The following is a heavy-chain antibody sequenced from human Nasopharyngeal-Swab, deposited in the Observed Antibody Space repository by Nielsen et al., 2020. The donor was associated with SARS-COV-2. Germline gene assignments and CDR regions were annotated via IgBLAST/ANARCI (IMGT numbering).Heavy chain of an antibody. Sequence: GGSLRLSCVASAYNFRDYWMHWFRQAPGKGLVWVSRIKSDGISITYADSVKGRFTISSDDAKKTLYLQMNSLRAEDTAVYYCATDKFYNAYDWGQGTLVTVSS. CDR2: IKSDGISI. CDR1: AYNFRDYW. D-gene: IGHD3-10*01. J-gene: IGHJ4*02. CDR3: ATDKFYNAYD. V-gene: IGHV3-74*03.